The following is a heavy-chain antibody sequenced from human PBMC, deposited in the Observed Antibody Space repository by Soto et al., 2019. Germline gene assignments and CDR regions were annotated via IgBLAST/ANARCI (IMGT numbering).Heavy chain of an antibody. V-gene: IGHV5-51*01. CDR3: ARMRLELRDYYGMDV. CDR1: GYSFTSYW. Sequence: GESLKISCKGSGYSFTSYWIGWVRQMPGKGLEWMGIIYPGDSDTRYSPSFQGQVTISADKSISTAYLQWSSLKASDTAMYYCARMRLELRDYYGMDVWGQGTTVTVYS. CDR2: IYPGDSDT. J-gene: IGHJ6*02. D-gene: IGHD1-7*01.